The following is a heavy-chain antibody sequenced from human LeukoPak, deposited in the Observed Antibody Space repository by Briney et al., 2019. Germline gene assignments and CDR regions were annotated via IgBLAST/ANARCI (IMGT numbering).Heavy chain of an antibody. D-gene: IGHD2-8*01. CDR1: GYTFTRHY. J-gene: IGHJ3*02. Sequence: ASVKVSCKASGYTFTRHYMNWVRQAPGQGLEWMGKINPSSGGTGYAQKFQCRVTMTRDTSTSTVYMELTSLRSEDTAVYYCARDGLYCTNGVCSSDIWGQGTLVTVSS. V-gene: IGHV1-46*01. CDR3: ARDGLYCTNGVCSSDI. CDR2: INPSSGGT.